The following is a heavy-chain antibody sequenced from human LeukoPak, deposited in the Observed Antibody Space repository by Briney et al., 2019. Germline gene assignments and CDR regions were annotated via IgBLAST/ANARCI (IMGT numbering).Heavy chain of an antibody. Sequence: QAGGSLRLSCAASGFTVSSNYMSWVRQAPGKGLEWVSVIYSGGSKYYADSVKGRFTISRDNSKNTLYLQMNSLRAEDTAVYYCARDAYDSSGYSHAFDIWGQGTMVTSSS. CDR1: GFTVSSNY. J-gene: IGHJ3*02. CDR2: IYSGGSK. D-gene: IGHD3-22*01. CDR3: ARDAYDSSGYSHAFDI. V-gene: IGHV3-53*01.